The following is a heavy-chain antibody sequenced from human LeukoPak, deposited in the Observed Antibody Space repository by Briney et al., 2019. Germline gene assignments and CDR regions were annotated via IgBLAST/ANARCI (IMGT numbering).Heavy chain of an antibody. CDR1: GYSISSGYY. CDR2: IYHSGST. Sequence: SETLSLTCAVSGYSISSGYYWGWIRQPPGKGLEWIGSIYHSGSTYYNPSLKSRVTISVDTSKNQFSLKLSSVTAADTAVYYCAMIITMIGFDIWGQGTMVTVSS. V-gene: IGHV4-38-2*01. CDR3: AMIITMIGFDI. D-gene: IGHD3-22*01. J-gene: IGHJ3*02.